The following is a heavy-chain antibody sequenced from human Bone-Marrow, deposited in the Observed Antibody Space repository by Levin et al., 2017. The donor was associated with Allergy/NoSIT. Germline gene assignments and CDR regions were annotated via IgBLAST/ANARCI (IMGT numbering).Heavy chain of an antibody. J-gene: IGHJ4*02. CDR3: AKESDFPYFDA. V-gene: IGHV3-21*06. D-gene: IGHD3-3*01. Sequence: GGSLRLSCAASGFTFSSFDLNWARQAPGKGLEWISSINSRNGNTYYADSVEGRFTISRDIGKSSLHLEMKSLRADDTAVYFCAKESDFPYFDAWGQGTLVTVSS. CDR2: INSRNGNT. CDR1: GFTFSSFD.